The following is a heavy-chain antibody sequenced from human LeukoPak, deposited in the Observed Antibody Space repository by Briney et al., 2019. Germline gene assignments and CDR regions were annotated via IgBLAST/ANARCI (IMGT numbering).Heavy chain of an antibody. CDR3: ARDERYDSSGYPFDY. CDR1: GYTFTGYF. Sequence: ASVKVSCKASGYTFTGYFMHWVRQAPGQGLEWMGWINPNSGGTNYAQKFQGRVTMTRDTSISTAYMEVSRLRADDTAVYYCARDERYDSSGYPFDYWGQGALVTVSS. CDR2: INPNSGGT. D-gene: IGHD3-22*01. V-gene: IGHV1-2*02. J-gene: IGHJ4*02.